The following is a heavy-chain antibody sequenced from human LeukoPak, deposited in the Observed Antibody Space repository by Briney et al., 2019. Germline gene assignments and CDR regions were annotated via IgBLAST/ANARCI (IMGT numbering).Heavy chain of an antibody. D-gene: IGHD3-9*01. J-gene: IGHJ5*02. CDR1: GYTFTSYG. CDR2: IRAYNGNT. Sequence: ASVKVSCKASGYTFTSYGISWVRQAPGQGLEWMGWIRAYNGNTNYAQKLQGRVTMTTDTSTSTAYMELRSLRSDDTAVYYCARGGDLDYDILTGYYNVMYNWFDPWGQGTLVTVSS. CDR3: ARGGDLDYDILTGYYNVMYNWFDP. V-gene: IGHV1-18*01.